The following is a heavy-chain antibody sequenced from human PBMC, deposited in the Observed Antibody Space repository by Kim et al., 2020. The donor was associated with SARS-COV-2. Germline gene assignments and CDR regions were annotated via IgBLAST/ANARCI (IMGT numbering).Heavy chain of an antibody. CDR1: GGSISSGDYF. D-gene: IGHD3-10*01. CDR3: GRVITGSGIWD. Sequence: SDTLSLTCTVSGGSISSGDYFWTWIRQPPGKGLEWIGYVYYSGSTYYTPSLKSRISISMDTSKNQFSLKLTSVTAADSAVYYCGRVITGSGIWDWGQGTTVTVSS. J-gene: IGHJ6*02. CDR2: VYYSGST. V-gene: IGHV4-30-4*02.